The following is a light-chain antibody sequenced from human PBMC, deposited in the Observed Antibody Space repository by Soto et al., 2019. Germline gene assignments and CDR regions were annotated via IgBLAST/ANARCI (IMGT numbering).Light chain of an antibody. CDR2: DAS. J-gene: IGKJ2*01. CDR1: QSVSSY. V-gene: IGKV3-11*01. CDR3: QQRSNWPPYT. Sequence: EIVLTQSPATLSLSPGERATLSCRASQSVSSYLAWYQQKPGQAPRLLIYDASNRATGIPPRFSGSGSATDFTLTISSLEPEEFAVYYCQQRSNWPPYTFGQGTKLEIK.